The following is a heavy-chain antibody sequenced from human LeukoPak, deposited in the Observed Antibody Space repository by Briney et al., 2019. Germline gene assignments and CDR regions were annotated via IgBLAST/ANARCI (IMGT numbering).Heavy chain of an antibody. J-gene: IGHJ4*02. CDR2: INPNSGGT. V-gene: IGHV1-2*02. D-gene: IGHD1-7*01. Sequence: GSVKVSCKASGYTFTSYYMHWVRQAPGQGLEWMGWINPNSGGTNYAQKFQGRVTMTRDTSISTAYMELSRLRSDDTAVYYCARVGQSGYNWNYGIDYWGQGTLVTVSS. CDR1: GYTFTSYY. CDR3: ARVGQSGYNWNYGIDY.